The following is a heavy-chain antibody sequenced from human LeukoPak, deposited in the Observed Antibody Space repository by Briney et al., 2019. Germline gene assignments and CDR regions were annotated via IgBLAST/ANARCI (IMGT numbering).Heavy chain of an antibody. CDR2: INPNSGGT. D-gene: IGHD6-19*01. Sequence: EASVKVSCKASGYNFIGYYMFWLRQAPGQGLEWMGRINPNSGGTNYAQKFQGRVTMTRDTSITTAYMELSSLRSDDTAVYYCARDLPSPGISVADDYWGQGTLVTV. V-gene: IGHV1-2*06. CDR3: ARDLPSPGISVADDY. CDR1: GYNFIGYY. J-gene: IGHJ4*02.